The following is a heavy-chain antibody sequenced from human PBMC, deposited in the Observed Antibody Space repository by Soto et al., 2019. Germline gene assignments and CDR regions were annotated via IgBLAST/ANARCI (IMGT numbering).Heavy chain of an antibody. J-gene: IGHJ2*01. CDR3: ARDGSGYQWYFDV. Sequence: QVQLQQSGPGLVNPSQTLSLICAISGDSVSSASATWSWIRQSPSGRLEWLGRTYYRSKWHNDYAVSVKSRIAIIPDTSKNQLSLQLSSVTLEDTAVYFCARDGSGYQWYFDVWGRGSLVTVSS. D-gene: IGHD5-12*01. V-gene: IGHV6-1*01. CDR1: GDSVSSASAT. CDR2: TYYRSKWHN.